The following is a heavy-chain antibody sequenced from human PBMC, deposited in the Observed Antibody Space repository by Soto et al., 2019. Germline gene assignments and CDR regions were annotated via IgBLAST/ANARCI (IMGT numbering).Heavy chain of an antibody. J-gene: IGHJ4*02. CDR2: IFWDKND. V-gene: IGHV2-5*02. Sequence: QITLKESGPSLVRPTETLTLTCTFSGFSLITGVGVGWVRQPPGKALEWLAVIFWDKNDYYRPSLQTRVTISQGTSEAQVVLTLTNMDTEDTATYFCTQIYGSGSWGLYFHSWGQGTLVTVSS. CDR1: GFSLITGVG. D-gene: IGHD1-26*01. CDR3: TQIYGSGSWGLYFHS.